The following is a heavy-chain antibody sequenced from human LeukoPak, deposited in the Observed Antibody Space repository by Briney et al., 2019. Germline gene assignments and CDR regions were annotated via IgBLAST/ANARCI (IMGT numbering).Heavy chain of an antibody. J-gene: IGHJ4*02. CDR1: GYSISSGYF. Sequence: SETLSLTCIVSGYSISSGYFWGWIRQPPGKGLEWIGAFYHSGNTYYNPSLKNRVTVSVDTSKNQFSLKLSSVTAADTAVYYCARTPHSSNSYFDYWGQGILVTVSS. V-gene: IGHV4-38-2*02. CDR3: ARTPHSSNSYFDY. D-gene: IGHD2/OR15-2a*01. CDR2: FYHSGNT.